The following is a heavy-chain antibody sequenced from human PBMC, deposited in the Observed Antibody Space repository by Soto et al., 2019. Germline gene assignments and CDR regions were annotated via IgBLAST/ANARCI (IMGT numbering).Heavy chain of an antibody. V-gene: IGHV6-1*01. CDR3: ARATFSWFDP. J-gene: IGHJ5*02. D-gene: IGHD3-3*02. CDR2: TSYRSKWYN. CDR1: VDSVSSNRAA. Sequence: SQTLTLTGAISVDSVSSNRAAWKWIRQSPSRGREGLGRTSYRSKWYNDYAVSVKSRIAINPATSRNQLSLQLNSVSPEDTAVYYCARATFSWFDPWGKGTLDTVSS.